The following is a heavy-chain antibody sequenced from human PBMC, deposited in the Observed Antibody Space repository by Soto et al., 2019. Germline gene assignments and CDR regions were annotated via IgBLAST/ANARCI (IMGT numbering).Heavy chain of an antibody. CDR2: IIPMFETV. J-gene: IGHJ6*02. CDR1: GGTFDNYA. CDR3: ARGLRTGNYGMDV. V-gene: IGHV1-69*13. D-gene: IGHD2-15*01. Sequence: SVKVSCKASGGTFDNYAVSWVRQAPGQGLEWMGGIIPMFETVNYAQRFQGRLTIAADESASTAYMELTSLTSADTAIYFCARGLRTGNYGMDVWGQGTTVTVSS.